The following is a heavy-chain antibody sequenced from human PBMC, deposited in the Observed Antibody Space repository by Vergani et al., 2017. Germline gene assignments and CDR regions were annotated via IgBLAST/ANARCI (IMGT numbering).Heavy chain of an antibody. J-gene: IGHJ4*02. V-gene: IGHV4-34*02. CDR1: GGSLSGYF. CDR3: ASRRPRLNLGSKANAGTFDS. CDR2: ITAIGSA. D-gene: IGHD3-10*01. Sequence: QVHLQQRGAGVLKPSETLSLTCGVIGGSLSGYFWSWIRQSPGRGLEWIGEITAIGSAKYSPSATSRVTISVDTSRGEFTLTVTSVTAADTGLYFCASRRPRLNLGSKANAGTFDSWGQGNLGNVSS.